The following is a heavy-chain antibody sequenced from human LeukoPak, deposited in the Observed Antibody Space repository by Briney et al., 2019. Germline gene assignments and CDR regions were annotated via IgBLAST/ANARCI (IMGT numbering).Heavy chain of an antibody. Sequence: PGGSLRLSCAASGFTFSSYWMHWVRQAPGKGLVWVSRIKSDGSTTTYADSVKGRFTISRDNAKNTLYLQMNSLRAEDTAVYYCTTGTVYWGQGTLVTVSS. J-gene: IGHJ4*02. CDR3: TTGTVY. V-gene: IGHV3-74*01. D-gene: IGHD1-14*01. CDR1: GFTFSSYW. CDR2: IKSDGSTT.